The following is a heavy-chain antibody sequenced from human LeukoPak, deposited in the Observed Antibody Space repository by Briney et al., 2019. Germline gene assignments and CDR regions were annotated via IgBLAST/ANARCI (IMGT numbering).Heavy chain of an antibody. D-gene: IGHD6-25*01. V-gene: IGHV3-11*01. CDR1: GFTFSDYY. CDR3: AKDNGAAAGKLTNYYGMDV. Sequence: GGSLRLSCAASGFTFSDYYMSWIRQAPGKGLEWVSYISSSGSTIYYADSVKGRFTISRDNAKNSLYLQMNSLRAEDTALYYCAKDNGAAAGKLTNYYGMDVWGQGTTVTVSS. J-gene: IGHJ6*02. CDR2: ISSSGSTI.